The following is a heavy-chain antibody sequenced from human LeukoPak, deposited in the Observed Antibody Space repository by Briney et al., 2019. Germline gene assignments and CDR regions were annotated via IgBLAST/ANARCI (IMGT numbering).Heavy chain of an antibody. D-gene: IGHD2-2*01. J-gene: IGHJ4*02. V-gene: IGHV3-53*01. CDR2: IYSGGLM. Sequence: GGSLRLSCAVSGFTVSSNYMSWVRQAPGKGLEWVANIYSGGLMYYADSVKGRFTISRDNSKNTLYIQMNDLRAEDTAVYYCARDSDCATTICLDFDYWGQGTLVTVSS. CDR3: ARDSDCATTICLDFDY. CDR1: GFTVSSNY.